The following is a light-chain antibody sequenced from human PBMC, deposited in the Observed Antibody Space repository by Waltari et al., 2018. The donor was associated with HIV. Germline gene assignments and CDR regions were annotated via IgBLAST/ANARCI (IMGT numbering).Light chain of an antibody. CDR2: RDN. V-gene: IGLV3-25*03. CDR1: ALSRRY. J-gene: IGLJ1*01. CDR3: QVADSSGTYV. Sequence: SYDLTHPPSVSVSPGQTARITCSGAALSRRYVYWYQQKPGQAPVMVIYRDNERPSGIPERFSGSSSETTVTLSISGVQAEDEADYYCQVADSSGTYVFGTGTKVTVL.